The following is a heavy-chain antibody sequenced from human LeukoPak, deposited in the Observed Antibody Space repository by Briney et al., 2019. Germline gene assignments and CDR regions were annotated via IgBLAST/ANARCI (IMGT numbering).Heavy chain of an antibody. CDR3: ARMYGGNSAKHYYYYMDV. CDR2: ISSSSSYI. CDR1: GFSFSSYN. J-gene: IGHJ6*03. Sequence: GGSLRLSCAASGFSFSSYNMNWVRQTPGKGLEWVSSISSSSSYIYYADSVKGRFTISRDNAKNSLYLQMNSLRAEDTAVYYCARMYGGNSAKHYYYYMDVWGKGTTVTVSS. D-gene: IGHD4-23*01. V-gene: IGHV3-21*01.